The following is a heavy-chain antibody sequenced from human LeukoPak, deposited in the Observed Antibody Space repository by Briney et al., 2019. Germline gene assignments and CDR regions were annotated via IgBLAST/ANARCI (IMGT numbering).Heavy chain of an antibody. CDR3: ARKRGSGNYYFYGMDI. CDR2: IWYDGSKK. V-gene: IGHV3-33*01. J-gene: IGHJ6*02. D-gene: IGHD5-24*01. CDR1: GFTFSDYG. Sequence: GGSLRLSCVASGFTFSDYGIHWVRQAPGRGVEWVSVIWYDGSKKFYADSVKGRFIISRHNYKNTLFLEMNSLRVEDTAMYYCARKRGSGNYYFYGMDIWGQGTTVTVSS.